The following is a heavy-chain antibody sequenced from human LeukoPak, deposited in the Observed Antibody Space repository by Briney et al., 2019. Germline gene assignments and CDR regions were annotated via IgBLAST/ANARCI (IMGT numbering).Heavy chain of an antibody. CDR1: GFTFSSYA. Sequence: SGGFLRLSCAASGFTFSSYAISWVRQAPGQGLEWMGGIIPIFGTANYAQKFQGRVTITTDESTSTAYMELSSLRSEDTAVYYCARGNYDFWSGPHGAEYFQHWGQGTLVTVSS. J-gene: IGHJ1*01. CDR3: ARGNYDFWSGPHGAEYFQH. CDR2: IIPIFGTA. D-gene: IGHD3-3*01. V-gene: IGHV1-69*05.